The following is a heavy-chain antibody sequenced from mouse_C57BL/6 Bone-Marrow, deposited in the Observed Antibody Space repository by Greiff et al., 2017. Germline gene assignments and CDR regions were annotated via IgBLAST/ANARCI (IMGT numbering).Heavy chain of an antibody. J-gene: IGHJ4*01. Sequence: VKLMESGPGLVAPSQSLSITCTVSGFSLTSYAISWVRQPPGKGLEWLGVIWTGGGTNYNSALKSRLSISKDNSKSRVFLKMNSLQTDDTARYYCARNQDYYGSIYYYAMDYWGQGTSVTVSS. D-gene: IGHD1-1*01. CDR2: IWTGGGT. CDR1: GFSLTSYA. CDR3: ARNQDYYGSIYYYAMDY. V-gene: IGHV2-9-1*01.